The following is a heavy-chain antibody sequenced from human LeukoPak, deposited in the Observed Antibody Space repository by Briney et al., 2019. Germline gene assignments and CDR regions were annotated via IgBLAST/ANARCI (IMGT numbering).Heavy chain of an antibody. CDR1: GFIISYSY. V-gene: IGHV3-66*02. J-gene: IGHJ4*02. CDR2: IYSGGST. CDR3: ARDSAGLDKIDD. D-gene: IGHD3/OR15-3a*01. Sequence: GXSLRLSCAASGFIISYSYMSWVRQAPGKGLEWVSLIYSGGSTLYSDSVKGRFTISRDNSKNTLYLQMNSLRVEDTAVYYCARDSAGLDKIDDWGQGTLVTVSS.